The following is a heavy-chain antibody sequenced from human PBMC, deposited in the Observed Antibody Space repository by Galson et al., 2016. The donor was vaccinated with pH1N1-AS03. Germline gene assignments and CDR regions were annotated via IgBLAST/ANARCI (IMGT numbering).Heavy chain of an antibody. J-gene: IGHJ4*02. CDR3: ARTPAEMATISFDY. D-gene: IGHD5-24*01. V-gene: IGHV1-46*01. CDR1: GYTFTNYF. Sequence: SVKVSCKASGYTFTNYFMHWVRQAPGQGLEWMGVINPSGGTTRYAQKFQGRVTMTRDTSTSTVYMELSRRRSADTAVYYCARTPAEMATISFDYWGQGTLVTVSS. CDR2: INPSGGTT.